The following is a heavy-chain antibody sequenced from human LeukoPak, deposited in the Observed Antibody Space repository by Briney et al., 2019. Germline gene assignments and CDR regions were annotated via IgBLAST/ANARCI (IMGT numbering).Heavy chain of an antibody. D-gene: IGHD4-17*01. Sequence: EGSLRLSCAASGFTFSSYAMHWVRQAPGKGLEWVAVISYDGSNKYYADSVKGRFTISRDNSKNTLYLQMNSLRAEDTAVYYCARDSTMTTVTFVDYWGQGTLVTVSS. CDR2: ISYDGSNK. CDR3: ARDSTMTTVTFVDY. CDR1: GFTFSSYA. J-gene: IGHJ4*02. V-gene: IGHV3-30*04.